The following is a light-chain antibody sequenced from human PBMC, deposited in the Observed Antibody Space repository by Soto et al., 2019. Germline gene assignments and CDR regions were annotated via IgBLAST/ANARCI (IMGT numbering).Light chain of an antibody. Sequence: DIRMTQSPSPLPVSLGERVTMPFRASQSISNWLAWYQQKPGKAPKLLIYDASTLQSGVPSRFSGSGSGTDFTLTISSLEPEDFAVYYCQQRSNWPGTFGQGTRLEIK. CDR3: QQRSNWPGT. CDR1: QSISNW. CDR2: DAS. V-gene: IGKV1-5*01. J-gene: IGKJ5*01.